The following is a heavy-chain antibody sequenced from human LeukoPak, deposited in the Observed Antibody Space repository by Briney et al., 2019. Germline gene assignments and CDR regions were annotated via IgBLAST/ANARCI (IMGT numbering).Heavy chain of an antibody. CDR1: GGSISSYY. Sequence: SETLSLTCTVSGGSISSYYWCWIRQPPGKGLEWIGYIYYSGSTNYNPSLKSRVTISVDTSKNQFSLKLSSVTAADTAVYYCARDGGHRLLWFGDHTAGWFDPWGQGTLVTVSS. V-gene: IGHV4-59*01. J-gene: IGHJ5*02. D-gene: IGHD3-10*01. CDR3: ARDGGHRLLWFGDHTAGWFDP. CDR2: IYYSGST.